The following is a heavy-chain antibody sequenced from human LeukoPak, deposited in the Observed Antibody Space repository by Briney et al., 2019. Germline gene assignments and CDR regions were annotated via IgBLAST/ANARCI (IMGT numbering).Heavy chain of an antibody. CDR1: GFTFSSYG. D-gene: IGHD1-1*01. J-gene: IGHJ6*02. Sequence: PGRSLRLSCAASGFTFSSYGMHWVRQAPGKGLEWVAVIWYDGSNKYYADSVKGRFTISRDNSKNTLYLQMNSLRAEDTAVYYCARVERHYYYYGMDVWGQGTTVTVSS. CDR2: IWYDGSNK. CDR3: ARVERHYYYYGMDV. V-gene: IGHV3-33*01.